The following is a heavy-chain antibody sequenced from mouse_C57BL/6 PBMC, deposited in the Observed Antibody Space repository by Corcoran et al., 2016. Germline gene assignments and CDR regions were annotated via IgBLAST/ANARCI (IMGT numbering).Heavy chain of an antibody. CDR3: AGSYYSNYYFDY. CDR2: ILPGSGST. D-gene: IGHD2-5*01. CDR1: GYTFTGYW. Sequence: QVQLQQSGAELMKPGASVKLSCKATGYTFTGYWIEWVKQRPGHGLEWIGEILPGSGSTNYNEKFKGKATLTADTSSNTAYMQLSSLTTEDSACDYCAGSYYSNYYFDYWGQGTTLTVSS. V-gene: IGHV1-9*01. J-gene: IGHJ2*01.